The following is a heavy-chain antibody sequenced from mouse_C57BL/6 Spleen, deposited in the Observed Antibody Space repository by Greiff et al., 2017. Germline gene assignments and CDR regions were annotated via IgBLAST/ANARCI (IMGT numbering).Heavy chain of an antibody. CDR2: ISGGGGNT. D-gene: IGHD4-1*01. CDR3: ARRWDGAMDY. V-gene: IGHV5-9*01. J-gene: IGHJ4*01. CDR1: GFTFSSYT. Sequence: EVQLVESGGGLVKPGGSLKLSCAASGFTFSSYTMSWVRQTPEKRLEWVATISGGGGNTYYPDSVKGRFTISRDNAKNTLYLQMSSLRSEDTALYYCARRWDGAMDYWGQGTSVTVSS.